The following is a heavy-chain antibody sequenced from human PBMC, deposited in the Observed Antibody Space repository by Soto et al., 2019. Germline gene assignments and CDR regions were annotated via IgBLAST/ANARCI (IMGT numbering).Heavy chain of an antibody. Sequence: GESLTISCKGCGYSFTSYWIAWVRQMPGKGLEGMVIIYPGDSDTRYSPSFQGQVTISADKSISTAYLQWSSLKASDTAMYYCARTESGYSYGFADVWGQGTTVTVSS. CDR2: IYPGDSDT. V-gene: IGHV5-51*01. CDR1: GYSFTSYW. D-gene: IGHD5-18*01. CDR3: ARTESGYSYGFADV. J-gene: IGHJ6*02.